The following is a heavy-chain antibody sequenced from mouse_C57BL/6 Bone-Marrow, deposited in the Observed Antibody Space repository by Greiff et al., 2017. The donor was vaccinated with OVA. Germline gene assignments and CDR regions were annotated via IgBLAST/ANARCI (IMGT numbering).Heavy chain of an antibody. J-gene: IGHJ1*03. CDR2: ISNLAYSI. V-gene: IGHV5-15*01. CDR3: ARHRRDWYFDV. Sequence: EVKLQESGGGLVQPGGSLKLSCAASGFTFSDYGMAWVRQAPRKGPEWVAFISNLAYSIYYADTVTGRFTISRENAKNTLYLEMSSLRSEDTAMYYCARHRRDWYFDVWGTGTTVTVSS. CDR1: GFTFSDYG.